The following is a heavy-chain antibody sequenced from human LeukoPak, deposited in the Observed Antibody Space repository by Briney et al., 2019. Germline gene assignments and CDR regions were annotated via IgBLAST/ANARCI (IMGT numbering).Heavy chain of an antibody. V-gene: IGHV1-24*01. CDR2: FDPEDGET. Sequence: ASVKVSCKVSGYTLTELSMHWVRQAPGKGLEWMGGFDPEDGETIYAQKFQGRVTITADESTSTAYMELSSLRSEDTAVYYCARARVGATTPHYFDYWGQGTLVTVSS. D-gene: IGHD1-26*01. CDR1: GYTLTELS. J-gene: IGHJ4*02. CDR3: ARARVGATTPHYFDY.